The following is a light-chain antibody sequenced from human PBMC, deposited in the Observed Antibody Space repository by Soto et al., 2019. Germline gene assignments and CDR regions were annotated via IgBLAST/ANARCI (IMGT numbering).Light chain of an antibody. CDR3: QQYGSSPQKWT. CDR2: GAS. CDR1: QSVSSN. V-gene: IGKV3-20*01. J-gene: IGKJ1*01. Sequence: EIVMTQSPATLSVSPGERATLSCRASQSVSSNLAWYQQKPGQAPRLLIYGASSRATGIPDRFSGSGSGTDFTLTISRLEPEDFAVYYCQQYGSSPQKWTFGQGTKVDIK.